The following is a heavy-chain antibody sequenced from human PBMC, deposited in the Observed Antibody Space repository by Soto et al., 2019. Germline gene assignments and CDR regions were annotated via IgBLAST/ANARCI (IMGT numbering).Heavy chain of an antibody. CDR2: INAGNGNT. CDR3: ARDVADYGSGSSLSDY. CDR1: GYTFTSYA. V-gene: IGHV1-3*01. J-gene: IGHJ4*02. Sequence: ASVKVSCKASGYTFTSYAMHWVRQAPGQRLEWMGWINAGNGNTKYSQKFQGRVTITRDTSASTAYMELSSLRSEDTAVYYCARDVADYGSGSSLSDYWGQGTLVTVSS. D-gene: IGHD3-10*01.